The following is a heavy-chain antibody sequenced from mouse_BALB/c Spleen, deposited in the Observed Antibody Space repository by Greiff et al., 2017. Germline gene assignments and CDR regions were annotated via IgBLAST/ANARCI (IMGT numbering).Heavy chain of an antibody. CDR1: GFTFSSYA. D-gene: IGHD2-3*01. CDR3: ARGYDGYYGY. J-gene: IGHJ2*01. V-gene: IGHV5-6-5*01. Sequence: EVQGVESGGGLVKPGGSLKLSCAASGFTFSSYAMSWVRQTPEKRLEWVASISSGGSTYYPDSVKGRFTISRDNARNILYLQMSSLRSEDTAMYYCARGYDGYYGYWGQGTTLTVSS. CDR2: ISSGGST.